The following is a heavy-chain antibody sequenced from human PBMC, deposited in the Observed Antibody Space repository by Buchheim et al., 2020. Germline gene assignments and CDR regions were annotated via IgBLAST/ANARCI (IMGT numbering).Heavy chain of an antibody. J-gene: IGHJ6*02. CDR3: ARGITIFGVVHYYGMDV. V-gene: IGHV1-46*01. Sequence: QVQLVQSGAEVKKPGASVKVSCKASGYTFTSYYMHWVRQAPGQGLEWMGIINPSGGSTSYAQKFQGRVTMTRDTSTSPVYLELSSLRSEDTAVYYCARGITIFGVVHYYGMDVWGQGTT. CDR2: INPSGGST. CDR1: GYTFTSYY. D-gene: IGHD3-3*01.